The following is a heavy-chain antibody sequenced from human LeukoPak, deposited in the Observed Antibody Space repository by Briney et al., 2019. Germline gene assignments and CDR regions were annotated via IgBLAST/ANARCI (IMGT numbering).Heavy chain of an antibody. V-gene: IGHV3-23*01. Sequence: GGSLRLSCAASGFTFSSYGMSWVRQAPGKGLEWVSAISATGGTTYYADSVKGRFTISRDNSKNTLYLQMNSLRAEDTAIYYCARNGDRGAYCSGGSCYPYYYYYIDVWGKGTTVTVSS. CDR1: GFTFSSYG. J-gene: IGHJ6*03. D-gene: IGHD2-15*01. CDR2: ISATGGTT. CDR3: ARNGDRGAYCSGGSCYPYYYYYIDV.